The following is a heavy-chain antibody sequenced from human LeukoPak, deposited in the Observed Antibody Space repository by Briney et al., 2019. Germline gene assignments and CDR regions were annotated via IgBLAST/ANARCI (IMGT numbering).Heavy chain of an antibody. V-gene: IGHV3-21*01. CDR3: ARDSPYYFDSGGDYVSDY. CDR1: GFTFRTFT. J-gene: IGHJ4*02. D-gene: IGHD3-22*01. CDR2: INSASNFI. Sequence: KPGGSLRLSCAASGFTFRTFTMHWVRQAPGKGLEWVSSINSASNFIYYADSVKGRFTISRDNAKNSLYLQMSSLKVEDTAVYYCARDSPYYFDSGGDYVSDYWGQGALVTVSS.